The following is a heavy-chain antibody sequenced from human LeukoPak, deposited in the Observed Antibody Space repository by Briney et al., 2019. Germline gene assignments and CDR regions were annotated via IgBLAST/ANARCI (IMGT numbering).Heavy chain of an antibody. CDR2: IYYSGST. J-gene: IGHJ4*02. V-gene: IGHV4-59*01. CDR3: ALYDSSGYYFDP. D-gene: IGHD3-22*01. CDR1: GGSISSYY. Sequence: PSETLSLTCTVSGGSISSYYWSWIRQPPGKGLEWIGYIYYSGSTNYNPSFKSRVTISVDTSKNQFSLKLSSVTAADTAVYYCALYDSSGYYFDPWGQGTLVTVSS.